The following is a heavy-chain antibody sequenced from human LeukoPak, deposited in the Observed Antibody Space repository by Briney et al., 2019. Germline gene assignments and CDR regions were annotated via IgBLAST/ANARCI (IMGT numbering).Heavy chain of an antibody. V-gene: IGHV3-23*01. CDR3: AKDNALSGFGMVYPITYFDY. Sequence: GGSLRLSCAASGFTFSSYAMSWVRQAPGRGREWVSAISGSGGSTYYADSVKGRFTISRDNSKNTLYLQMNSLRAEDTAVYYCAKDNALSGFGMVYPITYFDYWGQGTLVTVSS. D-gene: IGHD2-8*01. CDR2: ISGSGGST. J-gene: IGHJ4*02. CDR1: GFTFSSYA.